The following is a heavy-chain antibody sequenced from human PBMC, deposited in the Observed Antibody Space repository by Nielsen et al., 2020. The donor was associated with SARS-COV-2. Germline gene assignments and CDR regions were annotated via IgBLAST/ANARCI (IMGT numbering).Heavy chain of an antibody. CDR3: ARGARGGYDLFLWWNYGMDV. CDR2: INSDGSST. Sequence: WIRQPPGKGLVWVSRINSDGSSTSYADSVKGRFTISRDNAKNTLYLQMNSLRAEDTAVYYCARGARGGYDLFLWWNYGMDVWGQGTTVTVSS. J-gene: IGHJ6*02. V-gene: IGHV3-74*01. D-gene: IGHD5-12*01.